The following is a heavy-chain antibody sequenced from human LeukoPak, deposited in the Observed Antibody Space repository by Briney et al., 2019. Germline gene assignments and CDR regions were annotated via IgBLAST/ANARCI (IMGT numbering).Heavy chain of an antibody. J-gene: IGHJ4*02. CDR3: AKPLLWSRCLDY. CDR1: GFTFSSYG. CDR2: ISYDGSNK. D-gene: IGHD3-3*01. V-gene: IGHV3-30*18. Sequence: PGGSLRLSCAASGFTFSSYGMHWVRQAPGKGLEWVAVISYDGSNKYYAASVKGRLTISRDNSKNTLYLQMNSLRAEDTAVYYCAKPLLWSRCLDYWGQGTLVTVSS.